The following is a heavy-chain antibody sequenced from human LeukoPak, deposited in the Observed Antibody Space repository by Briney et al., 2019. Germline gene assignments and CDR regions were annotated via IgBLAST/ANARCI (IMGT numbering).Heavy chain of an antibody. J-gene: IGHJ4*02. CDR2: IYYSGST. CDR1: GGSISSGDYY. Sequence: SQTLSLTCTVSGGSISSGDYYWSWIRQPPGTGLEWIGYIYYSGSTYYNPSLKSRVTISVDTSKNQFSLKLSSVTAADTAVYYCAREAEYCSSTSCYTLFDYWGQGTLVTVSS. V-gene: IGHV4-30-4*08. D-gene: IGHD2-2*02. CDR3: AREAEYCSSTSCYTLFDY.